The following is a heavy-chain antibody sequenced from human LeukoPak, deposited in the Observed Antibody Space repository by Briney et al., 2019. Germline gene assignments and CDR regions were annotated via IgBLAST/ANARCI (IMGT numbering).Heavy chain of an antibody. Sequence: ASVKVSCKASGYTFTSYAMHWVRQAPGQRLEWMEWINAGNGNTKYSQKFQGRVTITRDTSASTAYMELSSLRSEDTAVYYCARAQTTMVRGGRAFDIWGQGTMVTVSS. CDR1: GYTFTSYA. CDR3: ARAQTTMVRGGRAFDI. CDR2: INAGNGNT. V-gene: IGHV1-3*01. D-gene: IGHD3-10*01. J-gene: IGHJ3*02.